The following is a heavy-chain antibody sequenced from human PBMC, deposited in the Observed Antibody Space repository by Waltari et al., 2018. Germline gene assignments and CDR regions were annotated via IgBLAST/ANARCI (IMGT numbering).Heavy chain of an antibody. D-gene: IGHD6-6*01. Sequence: EVQLVESGGGLVQPGGSLRLSCAASGFTLRSYSMTWVRQAPGKGLEWVSYISSSSSTIYYADSVKGRFTISRDNAKNSLYLQMNSLRAEDTAVYYCARDKQLAFDYWGQGTLVTVSS. CDR3: ARDKQLAFDY. J-gene: IGHJ4*02. CDR1: GFTLRSYS. V-gene: IGHV3-48*04. CDR2: ISSSSSTI.